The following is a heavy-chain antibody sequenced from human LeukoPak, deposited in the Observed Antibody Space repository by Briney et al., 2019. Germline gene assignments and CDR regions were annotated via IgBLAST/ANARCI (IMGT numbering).Heavy chain of an antibody. Sequence: SETLSLTCTVSDGSIIGNYWSWIRQPPGKGLEWIGYIYYGGSTKYNPSLKRRVSISVDTSKNQFSLKLSSVTPADTAVYFCARVIVGPSTLYYFDYWGRGALVTVSS. CDR1: DGSIIGNY. CDR2: IYYGGST. J-gene: IGHJ4*02. CDR3: ARVIVGPSTLYYFDY. D-gene: IGHD1-26*01. V-gene: IGHV4-59*01.